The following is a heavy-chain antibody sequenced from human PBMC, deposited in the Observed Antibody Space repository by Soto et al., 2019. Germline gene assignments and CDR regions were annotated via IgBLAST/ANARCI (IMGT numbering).Heavy chain of an antibody. CDR3: AKPLHSGWYPGTDAFDI. Sequence: QVQLVESGGGVVQPGRSLRLSCAASGFTFSSYGMHWVRQAPGKGLEWVAVISYDGSNKYYADSVKGRFTISRDNSKNTLYLQMNSLRAEDTAVYYCAKPLHSGWYPGTDAFDIWGQGTMVTVSS. V-gene: IGHV3-30*18. J-gene: IGHJ3*02. CDR2: ISYDGSNK. D-gene: IGHD6-19*01. CDR1: GFTFSSYG.